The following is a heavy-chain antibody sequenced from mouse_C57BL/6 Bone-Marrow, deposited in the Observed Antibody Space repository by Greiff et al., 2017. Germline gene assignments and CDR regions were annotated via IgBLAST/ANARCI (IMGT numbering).Heavy chain of an antibody. Sequence: EVKLVESGGGLVKPGGSLKLSCAASGFTFSDYGMHWVRQAPEKGLEWVAYISSGSSTIYYADTVKGRCTISRDNAKHTLFLQMTSLRSEDTAMYYCARQRTTDSMHYWGQSTSVTVSS. J-gene: IGHJ4*01. V-gene: IGHV5-17*01. CDR2: ISSGSSTI. CDR1: GFTFSDYG. D-gene: IGHD1-1*01. CDR3: ARQRTTDSMHY.